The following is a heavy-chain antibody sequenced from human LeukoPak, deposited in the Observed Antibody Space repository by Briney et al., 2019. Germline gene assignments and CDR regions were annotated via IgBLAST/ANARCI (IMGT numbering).Heavy chain of an antibody. J-gene: IGHJ4*02. CDR2: INPSGGNT. Sequence: ASVKVSCKASGYTFTSYYMHWVRQAPGQGLEWMGIINPSGGNTSYAQKFHGRVTQTRDTSTSTVYMELSSLRSEDTAVYYCSRGGLDYFDYWGQGTLVTVSS. CDR1: GYTFTSYY. V-gene: IGHV1-46*01. D-gene: IGHD6-19*01. CDR3: SRGGLDYFDY.